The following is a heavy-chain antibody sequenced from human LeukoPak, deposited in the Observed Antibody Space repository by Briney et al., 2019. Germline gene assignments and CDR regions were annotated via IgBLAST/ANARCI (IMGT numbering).Heavy chain of an antibody. CDR2: INHSGST. D-gene: IGHD2-2*01. CDR1: GGSFSGYY. Sequence: PSETLSLTCAVYGGSFSGYYWSWIRQPPGKGLEWIGEINHSGSTNYNPSLKSRVTIPVDTSKNQFSLKLSSVTAADTAVYYCARGICSSTSCYRSTKWFDPWGQGTLVTVSS. V-gene: IGHV4-34*01. CDR3: ARGICSSTSCYRSTKWFDP. J-gene: IGHJ5*02.